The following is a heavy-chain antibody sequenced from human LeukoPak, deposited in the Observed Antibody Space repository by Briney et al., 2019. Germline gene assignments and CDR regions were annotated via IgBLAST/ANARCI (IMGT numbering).Heavy chain of an antibody. J-gene: IGHJ4*02. V-gene: IGHV4-59*01. D-gene: IGHD3-22*01. CDR1: GGSISSYY. CDR3: AGRTDYYDSSGYHY. CDR2: IYYSGST. Sequence: SETLSLTCTVSGGSISSYYWSWIRQPPGKGLEWIGYIYYSGSTNYNPSLKSRVTISVDTSENQFSLKLSSVTAADTAVYYCAGRTDYYDSSGYHYWGQGTLVTVSS.